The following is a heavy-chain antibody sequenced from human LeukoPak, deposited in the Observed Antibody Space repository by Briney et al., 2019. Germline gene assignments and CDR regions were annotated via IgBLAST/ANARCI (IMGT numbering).Heavy chain of an antibody. J-gene: IGHJ4*01. Sequence: GGSLTLSCAGSGFTFSSYAMSWVRQAPGQGLEWVAVIWSDATNRFYADSVKGRFTISRDNSQNTVFLQMDSLRVKDTAIYYCARDAQRGFDYSNSLKYWGHGTLVTVSS. V-gene: IGHV3-33*08. D-gene: IGHD4-11*01. CDR1: GFTFSSYA. CDR2: IWSDATNR. CDR3: ARDAQRGFDYSNSLKY.